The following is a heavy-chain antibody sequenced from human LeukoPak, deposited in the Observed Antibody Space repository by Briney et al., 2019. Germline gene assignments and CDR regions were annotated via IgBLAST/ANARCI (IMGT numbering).Heavy chain of an antibody. Sequence: ASEKVSCKASGYTFTSYYMHWVRQAPGQGLEWMGIINPSGGSTSYAQKFQGRVTMTRDASTSTVYMELSSLRSEDTAVYYCARASVGYFDYWGQGTLVTVSS. V-gene: IGHV1-46*01. CDR2: INPSGGST. J-gene: IGHJ4*02. CDR1: GYTFTSYY. CDR3: ARASVGYFDY.